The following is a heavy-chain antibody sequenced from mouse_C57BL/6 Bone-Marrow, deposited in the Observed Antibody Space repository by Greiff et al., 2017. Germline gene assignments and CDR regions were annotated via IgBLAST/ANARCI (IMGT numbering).Heavy chain of an antibody. J-gene: IGHJ3*01. CDR1: GFNIKDDY. CDR2: IDPENGDT. CDR3: TTSTTVVDPPD. Sequence: VQLQQSGAELVRPGASVKLSCTASGFNIKDDYMHWMKQRPEQGLEWIGWIDPENGDTEYASKFLGKATITADTSSNTAYLQLSSLTSEDTAVYYCTTSTTVVDPPDWGKGTLVTVSA. D-gene: IGHD1-1*01. V-gene: IGHV14-4*01.